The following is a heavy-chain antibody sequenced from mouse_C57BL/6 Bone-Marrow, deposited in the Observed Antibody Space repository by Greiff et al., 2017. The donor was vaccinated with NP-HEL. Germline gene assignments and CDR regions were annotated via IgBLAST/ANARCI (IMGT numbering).Heavy chain of an antibody. V-gene: IGHV1-19*01. CDR2: INPYNGGT. J-gene: IGHJ4*01. Sequence: VQLQQSGPVLVKPGASVKMSCKASGYTFTDYYMNWVKQSHGKSLEWIGVINPYNGGTSYNQKFKGKATLTVDKSSSTAYMELNSLTSEDSAVYYCALYGNFFMDYWGQGTSVTVSS. CDR3: ALYGNFFMDY. CDR1: GYTFTDYY. D-gene: IGHD2-1*01.